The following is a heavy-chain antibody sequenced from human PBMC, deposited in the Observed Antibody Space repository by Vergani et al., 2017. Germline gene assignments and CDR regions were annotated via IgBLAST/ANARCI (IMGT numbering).Heavy chain of an antibody. J-gene: IGHJ6*03. Sequence: QVQLQQWGGGLLKPSVTLSLTCVVNGGSFTSYHWTWIRQSPGEGLEWVGDIDHTGRPDYNPSLKSRLTMSVDKSRNQFSLTLNSVTATDTAIYFCARVNTETNVHLYYYYYMDVCGQGTAVTVS. CDR1: GGSFTSYH. V-gene: IGHV4-34*01. CDR3: ARVNTETNVHLYYYYYMDV. CDR2: IDHTGRP. D-gene: IGHD4-11*01.